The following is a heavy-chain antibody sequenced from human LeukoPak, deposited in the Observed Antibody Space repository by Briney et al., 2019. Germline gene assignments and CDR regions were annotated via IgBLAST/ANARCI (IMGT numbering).Heavy chain of an antibody. CDR2: IYYSGST. CDR1: GGSISSSSYY. Sequence: SETLSLTCTVSGGSISSSSYYWGWIRQPPGKGLEWIGSIYYSGSTYYNPSLKSRVTISVDTSKNQFSLKLNSVTAADTAVYYCARHLILDYDILTGYYNPFDYWGQGTLVTVSS. J-gene: IGHJ4*02. CDR3: ARHLILDYDILTGYYNPFDY. V-gene: IGHV4-39*01. D-gene: IGHD3-9*01.